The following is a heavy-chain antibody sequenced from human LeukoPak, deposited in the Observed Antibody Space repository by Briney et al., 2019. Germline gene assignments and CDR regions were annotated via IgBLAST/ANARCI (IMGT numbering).Heavy chain of an antibody. CDR1: GFNFSTYA. D-gene: IGHD1-1*01. V-gene: IGHV3-48*01. J-gene: IGHJ5*02. CDR3: ATGPRDGTTGYPLS. Sequence: GGSLRLSCAASGFNFSTYAMSWVRQAPGKGLEWLSLISSSASSTHYADAVKGRFTIFRDNAKSSLYLQMNSLRADDTGLYYCATGPRDGTTGYPLSWGQGTLVSVSS. CDR2: ISSSASST.